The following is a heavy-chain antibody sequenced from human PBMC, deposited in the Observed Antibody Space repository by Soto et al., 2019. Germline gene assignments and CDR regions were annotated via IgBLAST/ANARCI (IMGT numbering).Heavy chain of an antibody. CDR3: ASSKGGSYFDY. CDR2: IYYSGST. J-gene: IGHJ4*02. D-gene: IGHD1-26*01. V-gene: IGHV4-30-4*01. Sequence: SETLCLTCTVSGGSIVSGDYYWSWIRQPPGKGLEWIGYIYYSGSTYYNPSLKSRVTISVDTSKNQFSLKLSSVTAADTAVYYCASSKGGSYFDYWGQGTLVTVSS. CDR1: GGSIVSGDYY.